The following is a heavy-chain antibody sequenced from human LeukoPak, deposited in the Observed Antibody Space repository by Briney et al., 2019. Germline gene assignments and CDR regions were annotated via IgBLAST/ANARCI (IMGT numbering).Heavy chain of an antibody. Sequence: ASVKVSCKAFGYTFTSYYMHWVRQAPGQGLEWMGIINPSGGSTSYAEEFQGRLTMTRDTSTSTVHMELSSLRSEDTAVYYCARTNYHDGSGFYDYWGQGTLFTVSS. J-gene: IGHJ4*02. CDR2: INPSGGST. D-gene: IGHD3-22*01. V-gene: IGHV1-46*01. CDR1: GYTFTSYY. CDR3: ARTNYHDGSGFYDY.